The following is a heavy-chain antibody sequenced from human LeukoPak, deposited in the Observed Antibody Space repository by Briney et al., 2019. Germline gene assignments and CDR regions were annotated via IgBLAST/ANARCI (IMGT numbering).Heavy chain of an antibody. J-gene: IGHJ4*02. CDR2: IYYSGRT. Sequence: SETLSLTCTVSGGSISSNNYSWGWIRQPPGKGLEWIGSIYYSGRTYYNPSLKSRVTISVDTSKNQFSLKLSSVTAADTAVYYCATTYDFWSGYRGWGQGTLVTVSS. CDR3: ATTYDFWSGYRG. D-gene: IGHD3-3*01. V-gene: IGHV4-39*01. CDR1: GGSISSNNYS.